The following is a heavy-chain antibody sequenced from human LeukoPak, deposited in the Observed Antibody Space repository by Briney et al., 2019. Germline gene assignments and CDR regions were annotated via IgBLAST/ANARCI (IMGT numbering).Heavy chain of an antibody. Sequence: SETLSLTCTVSGGSISSYYWSWIRQPPGKGLEWIGSIHYSGSTSYNSSLKSRVTISVDTSKNQFSLKLSSVTPADTAVYYCARQVYSSSWSYYFDSWGQGILVTVSS. CDR2: IHYSGST. CDR1: GGSISSYY. J-gene: IGHJ4*02. D-gene: IGHD6-13*01. CDR3: ARQVYSSSWSYYFDS. V-gene: IGHV4-59*01.